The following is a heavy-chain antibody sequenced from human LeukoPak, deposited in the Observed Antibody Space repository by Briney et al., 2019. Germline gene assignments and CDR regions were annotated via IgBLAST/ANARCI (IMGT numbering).Heavy chain of an antibody. J-gene: IGHJ6*02. Sequence: ASVKVSCKASGYTFTSYYMHGVRQAPGQGLEWMGIINPSGGSKSYAQKLQGRVTMTRDTSTSTVYMELRSLRSEGTAVYYCARGHQYQLMDSYYGMDGWGQATTVTDCS. CDR1: GYTFTSYY. CDR2: INPSGGSK. D-gene: IGHD2-2*01. V-gene: IGHV1-46*01. CDR3: ARGHQYQLMDSYYGMDG.